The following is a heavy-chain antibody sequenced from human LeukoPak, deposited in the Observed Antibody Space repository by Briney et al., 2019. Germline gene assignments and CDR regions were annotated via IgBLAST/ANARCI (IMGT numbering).Heavy chain of an antibody. CDR2: IHYSGDT. Sequence: PSETLSLTCTVSGTSISSYYWSWIRQTPGKGLEWIGYIHYSGDTHYNPSLNSRVTISVDTSKNQFTLRLTSVTAADTAVYYCARGASDLTYDYGVRWGRGILVTVSS. J-gene: IGHJ4*02. CDR1: GTSISSYY. CDR3: ARGASDLTYDYGVR. D-gene: IGHD4-17*01. V-gene: IGHV4-59*01.